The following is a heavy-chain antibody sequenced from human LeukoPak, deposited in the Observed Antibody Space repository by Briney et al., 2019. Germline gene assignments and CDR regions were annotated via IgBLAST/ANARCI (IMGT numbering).Heavy chain of an antibody. CDR2: IWYDGSNK. CDR3: ARPYYSNYYYYGMDV. J-gene: IGHJ6*02. CDR1: GFTFSSNG. V-gene: IGHV3-33*01. D-gene: IGHD4-11*01. Sequence: SGGSLRLSCAASGFTFSSNGMHWVRQAPGKGLEWVGVIWYDGSNKYYADSVKGRFTISRDNSKNTLYLKMNSLRAEDTAVYYCARPYYSNYYYYGMDVWGQGTTVTVSS.